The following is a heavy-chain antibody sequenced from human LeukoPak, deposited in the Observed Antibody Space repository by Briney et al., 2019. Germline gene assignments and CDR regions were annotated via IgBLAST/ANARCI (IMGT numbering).Heavy chain of an antibody. D-gene: IGHD2-21*02. J-gene: IGHJ5*02. V-gene: IGHV1-18*01. CDR3: ARAVVTAQLDWFDP. CDR1: GYTFTSYG. Sequence: ASVKVSCRASGYTFTSYGISWVRQAPGQGLEWMGWISAYNGNTNYAQKLQGRVTMTTDTSTSTAYMELRSLRSDDTAVYYCARAVVTAQLDWFDPWGQGTLVTVSS. CDR2: ISAYNGNT.